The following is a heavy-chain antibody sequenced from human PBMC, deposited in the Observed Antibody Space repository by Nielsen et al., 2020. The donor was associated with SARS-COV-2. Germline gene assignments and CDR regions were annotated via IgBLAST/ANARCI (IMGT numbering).Heavy chain of an antibody. J-gene: IGHJ4*02. Sequence: GESLKISCAASGFTVSSNYMSWVRQAPGKGLEWVSVIYSGGSTYYADSVKGRFTISRDNSKNTLYLQMNSLRAEDTAVYYCARVPYSSSWFFDYWGQGTLVTVSS. CDR2: IYSGGST. V-gene: IGHV3-53*01. CDR1: GFTVSSNY. D-gene: IGHD6-13*01. CDR3: ARVPYSSSWFFDY.